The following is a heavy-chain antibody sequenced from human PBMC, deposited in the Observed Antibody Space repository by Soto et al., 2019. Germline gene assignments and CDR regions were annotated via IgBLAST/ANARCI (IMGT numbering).Heavy chain of an antibody. CDR3: AKRPLTAAGFDY. CDR1: GFTFSSYA. V-gene: IGHV3-23*01. J-gene: IGHJ4*02. Sequence: PGGSLRLSCAASGFTFSSYAMTWVRQAPGRGLEWVSVITGSGGGTHFVDSVKGRFTISRDNSKNTVYLQMNSLRAEDTAVYYCAKRPLTAAGFDYWGQGTLVTVS. D-gene: IGHD6-13*01. CDR2: ITGSGGGT.